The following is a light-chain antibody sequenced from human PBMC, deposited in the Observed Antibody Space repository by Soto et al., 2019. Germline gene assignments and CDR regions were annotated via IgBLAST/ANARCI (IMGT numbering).Light chain of an antibody. Sequence: QSVLTQPASVSGSPGQSITISCTGTSSDVGAYDFVSWYQHYPGKAPKLVTFDVTHRPPGISDRFSGSKSANTASLTISGLQAEDEAFYYCSSYTTRSTLVFGGGTQLTSS. J-gene: IGLJ7*01. CDR3: SSYTTRSTLV. CDR2: DVT. CDR1: SSDVGAYDF. V-gene: IGLV2-14*01.